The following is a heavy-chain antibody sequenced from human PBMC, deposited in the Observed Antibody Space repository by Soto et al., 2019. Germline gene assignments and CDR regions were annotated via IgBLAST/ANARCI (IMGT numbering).Heavy chain of an antibody. V-gene: IGHV4-61*01. Sequence: SETLSLSCTCSLGSVSIFSDYWSCILQPPWKGVELIVHFYHSGTTSYSPALKSRVTISIDQSKNQFSLRLNSVTAADTAVYFCARDPGYCTNGVCPIFDFWGQGIPVTVYS. CDR3: ARDPGYCTNGVCPIFDF. D-gene: IGHD2-8*01. CDR2: FYHSGTT. J-gene: IGHJ4*02. CDR1: LGSVSIFSDY.